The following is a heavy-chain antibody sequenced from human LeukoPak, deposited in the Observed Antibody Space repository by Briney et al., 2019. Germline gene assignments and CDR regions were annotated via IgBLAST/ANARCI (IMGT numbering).Heavy chain of an antibody. V-gene: IGHV4-34*01. CDR3: ATLTVGALDY. D-gene: IGHD1-26*01. CDR2: INHSGST. CDR1: TGSFSGHY. J-gene: IGHJ4*02. Sequence: SETLPLTCAIYTGSFSGHYWSWIRQPPGKGLEWLGEINHSGSTNYNPSLKSRVTISIDTSKIQFSLKLNSVTAADTAVYYCATLTVGALDYWGQGTLVTVSS.